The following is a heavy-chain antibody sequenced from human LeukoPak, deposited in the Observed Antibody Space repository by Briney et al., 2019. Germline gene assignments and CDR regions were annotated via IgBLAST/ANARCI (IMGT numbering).Heavy chain of an antibody. D-gene: IGHD3-10*02. Sequence: GGSLRLSCAASGFTVSSNYMSWVRQAPGKGLEWVSFIYSGGSTYYADSVKGRFTISRDNSKNTLYLQMNSLRAEDTAVYYCAREMFPNWFDPWGQGTLVTVSS. CDR1: GFTVSSNY. CDR3: AREMFPNWFDP. CDR2: IYSGGST. V-gene: IGHV3-66*02. J-gene: IGHJ5*02.